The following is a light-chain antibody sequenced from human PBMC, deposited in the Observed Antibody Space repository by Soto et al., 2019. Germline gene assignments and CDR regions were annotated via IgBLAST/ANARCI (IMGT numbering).Light chain of an antibody. CDR2: AAS. CDR3: QQRKT. Sequence: DIQMTQSPSSLSASVGDRVTITCRASQSISSYLNWYQQKPGKAPKLLIYAASRLQSGVPSRFNGSGSGTDFTLTISSLQPEDFATYYCQQRKTFGQGTKVQIK. J-gene: IGKJ1*01. V-gene: IGKV1-39*01. CDR1: QSISSY.